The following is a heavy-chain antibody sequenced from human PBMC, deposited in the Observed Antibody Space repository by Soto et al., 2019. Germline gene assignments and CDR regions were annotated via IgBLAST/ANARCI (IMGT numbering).Heavy chain of an antibody. CDR3: AYSSGWWRLDV. CDR1: GGSINNGYW. D-gene: IGHD6-19*01. J-gene: IGHJ6*02. Sequence: QVHLQESGPGLVKPSGTLSLTCGVSGGSINNGYWWTWVRQPPGKGLEWIGEKHHSGSTNYNLSLKSRVSISLDKSKNQFSLILCSVTAADTAMYYCAYSSGWWRLDVWGQGTTVTVSS. V-gene: IGHV4-4*02. CDR2: KHHSGST.